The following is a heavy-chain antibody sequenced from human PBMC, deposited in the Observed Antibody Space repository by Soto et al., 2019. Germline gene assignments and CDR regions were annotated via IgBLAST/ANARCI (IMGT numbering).Heavy chain of an antibody. CDR2: IIPIFGTA. Sequence: QVQLVQSGAEVKKPGSSVKVSCKASGGTFSSYAISWVRQAPGQGLEWMGGIIPIFGTANYAQKFQGRVKITADESTSTAYMELSSLSAEDTAVYYCARHVPAAGYYYGMDVWGQGTTVTVSS. J-gene: IGHJ6*02. CDR1: GGTFSSYA. V-gene: IGHV1-69*12. D-gene: IGHD2-2*01. CDR3: ARHVPAAGYYYGMDV.